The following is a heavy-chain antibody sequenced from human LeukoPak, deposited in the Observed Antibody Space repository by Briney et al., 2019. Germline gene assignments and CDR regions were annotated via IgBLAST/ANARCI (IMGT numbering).Heavy chain of an antibody. V-gene: IGHV3-30*02. J-gene: IGHJ6*03. Sequence: GGSLRLSCAASGFTFSSYGMHWVRQAPGKGLEWVAYIRYDGSNKYYADSVKGRFTISRDNSKNTLYLQMNSLRAEDTAVYYCAKSGDYGSGSYYYMDVWGKGTTVTVSS. CDR2: IRYDGSNK. CDR3: AKSGDYGSGSYYYMDV. CDR1: GFTFSSYG. D-gene: IGHD3-10*01.